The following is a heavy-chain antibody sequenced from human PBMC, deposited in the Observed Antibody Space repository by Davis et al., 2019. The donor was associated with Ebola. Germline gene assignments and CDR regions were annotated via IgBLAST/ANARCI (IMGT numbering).Heavy chain of an antibody. J-gene: IGHJ4*02. CDR3: AGVASSWYYLDS. Sequence: GGSLRLSCAASGFTFSSYAMSWVRQAPGKGLEWVAVIWHDGSTKYYADSVKGRFTISRDNSKNTLSLQMNSLTTEDTAIYSCAGVASSWYYLDSWGQGTLVTVSS. CDR2: IWHDGSTK. CDR1: GFTFSSYA. D-gene: IGHD6-13*01. V-gene: IGHV3-33*08.